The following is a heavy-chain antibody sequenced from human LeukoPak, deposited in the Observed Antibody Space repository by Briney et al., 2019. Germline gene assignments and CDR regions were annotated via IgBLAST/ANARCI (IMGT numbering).Heavy chain of an antibody. D-gene: IGHD6-13*01. J-gene: IGHJ4*02. CDR2: IYYSGST. V-gene: IGHV4-59*08. CDR1: GGSISSYY. Sequence: SETLSLTCTASGGSISSYYWSWIRQPPGKGLEWIGYIYYSGSTNYNPSLKSRVTISVDTSKNQFSLKLSSVTAADTAVYYCARHPRGIAAAPYYFDYWGQGTLVTVSS. CDR3: ARHPRGIAAAPYYFDY.